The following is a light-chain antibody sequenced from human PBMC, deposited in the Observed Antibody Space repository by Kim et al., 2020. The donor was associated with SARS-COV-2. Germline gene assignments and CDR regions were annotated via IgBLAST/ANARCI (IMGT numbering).Light chain of an antibody. CDR1: SSDVGGYNY. Sequence: GQSIVISCTGTSSDVGGYNYVSWYQQHPGKAPKLMIYDVSNRPSGVSNRFSGSKSGNTASLTISGLQAEDEADYYCSSYTSSSTLAFGGGTQLTVL. CDR3: SSYTSSSTLA. V-gene: IGLV2-14*03. CDR2: DVS. J-gene: IGLJ2*01.